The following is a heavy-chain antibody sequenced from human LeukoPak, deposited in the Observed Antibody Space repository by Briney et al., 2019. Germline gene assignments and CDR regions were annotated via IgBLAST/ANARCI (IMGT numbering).Heavy chain of an antibody. Sequence: GGSLRLSCAASGFTVSSNYMSWVRQAPGKGLEWVSTIYSGGSTYYADSVKGRFTISRDNSKNTLYLQMSSLRAVDTAVYYCARTFGGNAETGVDYWGQGTLVTVSS. CDR2: IYSGGST. CDR1: GFTVSSNY. D-gene: IGHD4-23*01. CDR3: ARTFGGNAETGVDY. V-gene: IGHV3-53*01. J-gene: IGHJ4*02.